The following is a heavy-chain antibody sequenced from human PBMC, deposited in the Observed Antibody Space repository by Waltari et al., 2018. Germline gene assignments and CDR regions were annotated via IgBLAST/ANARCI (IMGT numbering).Heavy chain of an antibody. Sequence: QVQLQESGPGLVKPSETLSLTCAVSGYSISSGYYWGWIRQPPGKGLEWIGSIYHSGSTYYNPSLKSRVTISVDTSKNQFSLKLSSVTAADTAVYYCARGGSSGYWGQGTLVTVSS. CDR1: GYSISSGYY. CDR3: ARGGSSGY. D-gene: IGHD6-6*01. J-gene: IGHJ4*02. CDR2: IYHSGST. V-gene: IGHV4-38-2*01.